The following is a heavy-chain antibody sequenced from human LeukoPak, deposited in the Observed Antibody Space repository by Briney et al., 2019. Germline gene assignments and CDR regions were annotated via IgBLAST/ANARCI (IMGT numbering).Heavy chain of an antibody. CDR1: GGSFSGYY. CDR2: INHSGST. D-gene: IGHD3-22*01. Sequence: ETLSLTCAVYGGSFSGYYWSWIRQPPGKGLEWIGEINHSGSTNYNPSLKSRVTISVDTSKNQFSLKLSSVTAADTAVYYCARGGLTYYYDISGYYADYWGQGTLVTVSS. V-gene: IGHV4-34*01. CDR3: ARGGLTYYYDISGYYADY. J-gene: IGHJ4*02.